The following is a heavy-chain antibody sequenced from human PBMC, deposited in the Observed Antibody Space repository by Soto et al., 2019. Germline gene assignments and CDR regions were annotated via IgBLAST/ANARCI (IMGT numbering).Heavy chain of an antibody. CDR3: ARADYADFGIAFDI. J-gene: IGHJ3*02. CDR1: GFTFSDYY. V-gene: IGHV3-11*01. Sequence: PGGSLRLSCAASGFTFSDYYMSWIRQAPGKGLEWVSYISSSGSTIYYADSVKGRFTISRDNAKNSLYLQMNSLRAEDMAVYYCARADYADFGIAFDIWGQGTMVTVSS. D-gene: IGHD4-17*01. CDR2: ISSSGSTI.